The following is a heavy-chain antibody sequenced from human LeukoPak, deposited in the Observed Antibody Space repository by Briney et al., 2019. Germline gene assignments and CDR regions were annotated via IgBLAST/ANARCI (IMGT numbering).Heavy chain of an antibody. D-gene: IGHD2-2*01. J-gene: IGHJ4*02. V-gene: IGHV5-51*01. Sequence: GESLKISCKGSGYTFTSTWIGWVRQMPGKGLEWMGIIYPGDSDTRYSPSFQDQVTIPADKSISTAYLQWSSLKASDTAMYYCARSKQYCSRTSCSPFDFWGQGTLVTVSS. CDR3: ARSKQYCSRTSCSPFDF. CDR1: GYTFTSTW. CDR2: IYPGDSDT.